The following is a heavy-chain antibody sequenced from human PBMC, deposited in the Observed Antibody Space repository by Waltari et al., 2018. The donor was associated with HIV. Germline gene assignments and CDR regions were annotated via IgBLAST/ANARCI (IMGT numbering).Heavy chain of an antibody. CDR2: MNPNSGNT. J-gene: IGHJ4*02. Sequence: QVQLVQSGAEVKKPGASVKVSCKASGYTFTSYDINCVRPATGQGLEWMGWMNPNSGNTGYAQKFQGRVTMTRNTSISTAYMELSSLRSEDTAVYYCARGLTLVAAISRPFDYWGQGTLVTVSS. V-gene: IGHV1-8*01. D-gene: IGHD2-15*01. CDR3: ARGLTLVAAISRPFDY. CDR1: GYTFTSYD.